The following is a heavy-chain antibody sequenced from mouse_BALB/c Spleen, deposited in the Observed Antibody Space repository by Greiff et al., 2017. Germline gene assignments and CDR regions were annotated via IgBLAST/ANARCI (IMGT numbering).Heavy chain of an antibody. J-gene: IGHJ3*01. V-gene: IGHV1-4*02. CDR2: INPSSGYN. CDR3: ARSGCGYAWFAY. Sequence: VQLHQSAAERARPGASVKLSCKASGYTFTSYTMHWVKQRPGQGLEWIGYINPSSGYNEYNQKFKDKTTLTADKSSSTAYMQLSSLTSEDSADYYCARSGCGYAWFAYWGQGTLVTVSA. CDR1: GYTFTSYT. D-gene: IGHD1-2*01.